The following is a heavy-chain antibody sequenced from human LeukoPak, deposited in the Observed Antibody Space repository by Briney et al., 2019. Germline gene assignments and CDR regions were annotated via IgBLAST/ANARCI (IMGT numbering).Heavy chain of an antibody. CDR2: VKQDGSEK. V-gene: IGHV3-7*03. CDR1: GFTFRNDW. CDR3: SRVGPGGAGAFDY. Sequence: QPGGSLRLSCAASGFTFRNDWMSWVRQAPGKGLEWVANVKQDGSEKDYADSVKGRFTISRDNAKNLLYLQMNSLRTEDTAVYYCSRVGPGGAGAFDYWGQGTLVTVSS. D-gene: IGHD6-13*01. J-gene: IGHJ4*02.